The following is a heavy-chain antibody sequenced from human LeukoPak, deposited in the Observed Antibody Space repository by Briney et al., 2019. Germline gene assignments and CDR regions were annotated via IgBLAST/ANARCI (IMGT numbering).Heavy chain of an antibody. CDR2: IIPIFGIA. CDR1: GGTFIIYA. Sequence: SVTVSFKASGGTFIIYAISWVRQAPGQGLEWMGRIIPIFGIANYAQKFQGRVTITADKSTSTAYMELSSLRSEDTAVYYCARDLGYCSGGSCPVYWGQGTLVTVS. CDR3: ARDLGYCSGGSCPVY. D-gene: IGHD2-15*01. V-gene: IGHV1-69*04. J-gene: IGHJ4*02.